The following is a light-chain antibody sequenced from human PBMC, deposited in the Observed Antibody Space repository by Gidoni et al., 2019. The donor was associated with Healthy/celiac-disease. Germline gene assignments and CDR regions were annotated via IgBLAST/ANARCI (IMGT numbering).Light chain of an antibody. CDR1: QSISSW. V-gene: IGKV1-5*03. J-gene: IGKJ1*01. CDR2: KAS. Sequence: DIHMTRSPSTLSASVGDRVTITCRASQSISSWLDWYQQKPGKAPKLLIYKASSLESGFPPRFSGSGSGTEFTLTISSLQPEDFATYYCQQYKSYSPWTFGQGTKVEIK. CDR3: QQYKSYSPWT.